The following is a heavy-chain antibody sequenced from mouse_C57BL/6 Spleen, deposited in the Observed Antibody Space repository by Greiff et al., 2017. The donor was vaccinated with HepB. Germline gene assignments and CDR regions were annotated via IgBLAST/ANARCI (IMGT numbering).Heavy chain of an antibody. CDR1: GYTFTSYW. V-gene: IGHV1-74*01. CDR2: IHPSDSDT. CDR3: ANGKRCPDAVDY. Sequence: VQLQQSGAELVKPGASVKVSCKASGYTFTSYWMHWVKQRPGQGLAWIGRIHPSDSDTNYNQKFKGKATLTVAKSSSTAYMQLSSLTSEDAAVYYCANGKRCPDAVDYWGQGTSVTVAS. J-gene: IGHJ4*01.